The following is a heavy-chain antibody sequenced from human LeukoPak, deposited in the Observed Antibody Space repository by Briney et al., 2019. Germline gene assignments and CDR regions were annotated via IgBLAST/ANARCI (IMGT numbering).Heavy chain of an antibody. CDR2: RYYSGST. CDR1: GGSISSYY. J-gene: IGHJ1*01. CDR3: ARVRGDFETD. Sequence: SETLSLTCSVSGGSISSYYWTWVRQPPGKGLEWIGYRYYSGSTTYNPSLKSRVTISVDTSKSQFSLKLISVTAADTAIYYCARVRGDFETDWGQGTLVTVSS. D-gene: IGHD3-16*01. V-gene: IGHV4-59*01.